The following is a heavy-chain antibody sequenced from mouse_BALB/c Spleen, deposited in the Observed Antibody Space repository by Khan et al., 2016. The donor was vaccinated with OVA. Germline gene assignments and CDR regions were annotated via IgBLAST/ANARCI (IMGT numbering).Heavy chain of an antibody. V-gene: IGHV5-17*02. Sequence: EVELVESGGGLVQPGGSRKLSCAASGFTFSSFGMHWVRQAPKKGLEWVAYISSGSSTIYYVDTVKGRFTISRDTPKNTLFLQMTSQRADNADMYYCERARGYGHWYFDVWGAGTSVTVSS. D-gene: IGHD2-2*01. CDR1: GFTFSSFG. CDR3: ERARGYGHWYFDV. J-gene: IGHJ1*01. CDR2: ISSGSSTI.